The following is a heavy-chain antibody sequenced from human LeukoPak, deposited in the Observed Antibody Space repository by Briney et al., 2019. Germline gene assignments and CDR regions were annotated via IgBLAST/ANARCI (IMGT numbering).Heavy chain of an antibody. CDR3: ARLYGTYPGWFDP. Sequence: GGPLRLSCAASGFTFSSYGMHWVRQAPGKGLEWVAVIWYDGGNKYYADSVKGRFTISRDNSKNTLYLQMNSLRAEDTAVYYCARLYGTYPGWFDPWGQGTLVTVSS. D-gene: IGHD4-17*01. J-gene: IGHJ5*02. CDR1: GFTFSSYG. V-gene: IGHV3-33*01. CDR2: IWYDGGNK.